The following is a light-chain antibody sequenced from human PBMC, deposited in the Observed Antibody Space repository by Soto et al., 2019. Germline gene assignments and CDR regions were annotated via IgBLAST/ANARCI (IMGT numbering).Light chain of an antibody. Sequence: EIVLTQSPGTLSLSPGERVTLSCRASQSVSSSYLAWYQQIPGQAPRLLIFAASSRATGIPDRFSGSGSGTDFTLTISRMEPEDFAVYYCHQYENSPWTFGQGTKVEIK. V-gene: IGKV3-20*01. CDR1: QSVSSSY. CDR3: HQYENSPWT. CDR2: AAS. J-gene: IGKJ1*01.